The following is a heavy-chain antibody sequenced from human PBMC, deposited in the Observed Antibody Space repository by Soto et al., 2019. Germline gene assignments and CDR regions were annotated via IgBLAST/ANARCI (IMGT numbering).Heavy chain of an antibody. V-gene: IGHV3-23*01. Sequence: SGGSLRLSCAASGFTFSSYAMSWVCQAPGKGLEWVSAISGSGGSTYYADSVKGRFTISRDNSKNTLYLQMNSLRAEDTAVYYCAKDREAGPDYWGQGTLVTSPQ. D-gene: IGHD6-19*01. CDR2: ISGSGGST. CDR3: AKDREAGPDY. J-gene: IGHJ4*02. CDR1: GFTFSSYA.